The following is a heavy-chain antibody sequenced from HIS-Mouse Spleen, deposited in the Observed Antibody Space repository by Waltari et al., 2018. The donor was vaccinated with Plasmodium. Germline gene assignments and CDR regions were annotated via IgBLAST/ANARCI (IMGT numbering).Heavy chain of an antibody. Sequence: QVTLRESGPALVKPTQTLTLTCTFSGFSLSTSGMCVSWIRQPPGKALEWLARIDWDDDKYYSTMLKPRLTISKDTSKNQVVLTMTNMDPVDTATYYCARHKKRGQLVRGYFDYWGQGTLVTVSS. V-gene: IGHV2-70*15. D-gene: IGHD6-6*01. CDR2: IDWDDDK. CDR1: GFSLSTSGMC. CDR3: ARHKKRGQLVRGYFDY. J-gene: IGHJ4*02.